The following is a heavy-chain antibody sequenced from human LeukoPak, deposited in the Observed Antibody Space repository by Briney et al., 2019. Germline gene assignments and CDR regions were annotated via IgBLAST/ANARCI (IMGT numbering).Heavy chain of an antibody. D-gene: IGHD2-15*01. CDR2: IFHSGTT. V-gene: IGHV4-59*01. J-gene: IGHJ4*02. Sequence: SETLSLTCTVSGGSISSYYWTWIRQPPGKGLEWIGYIFHSGTTNYNPSLKSRVTISIDTSKNQFSLKLSSVIAADTAVYYCARKVYSFDVFDFWGQGTLVTVSS. CDR1: GGSISSYY. CDR3: ARKVYSFDVFDF.